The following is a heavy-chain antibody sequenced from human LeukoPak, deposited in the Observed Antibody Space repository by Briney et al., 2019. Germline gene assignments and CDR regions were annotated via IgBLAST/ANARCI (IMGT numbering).Heavy chain of an antibody. D-gene: IGHD5-18*01. CDR1: GFTVSSNY. CDR3: AKENVDTASTFDY. V-gene: IGHV3-53*01. CDR2: IYSGGST. J-gene: IGHJ4*02. Sequence: GGSLRLSCAASGFTVSSNYMSWVRQAPGKGLEWVSVIYSGGSTYYADSVKGRFTISRDNSKNTLYLQMNSLRAEDTAVYYCAKENVDTASTFDYWGQGTLVTVSS.